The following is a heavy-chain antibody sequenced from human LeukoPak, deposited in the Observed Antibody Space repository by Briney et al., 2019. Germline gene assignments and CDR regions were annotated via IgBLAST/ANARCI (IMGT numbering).Heavy chain of an antibody. Sequence: TGGSLRLSCAASGFTFSSYAMSWVRQAPGKGLEWVSAISGSGGSTYYADSVKGRFTISRDNSKNTLYLQMNSLRAEDTAVYYCAKVPGEWLLLAIFDYWGQGTLVTVSS. V-gene: IGHV3-23*01. CDR2: ISGSGGST. CDR1: GFTFSSYA. J-gene: IGHJ4*02. CDR3: AKVPGEWLLLAIFDY. D-gene: IGHD3-3*01.